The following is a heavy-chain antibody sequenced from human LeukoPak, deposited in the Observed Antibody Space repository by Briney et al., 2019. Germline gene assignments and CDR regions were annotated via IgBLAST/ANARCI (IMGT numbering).Heavy chain of an antibody. J-gene: IGHJ3*02. CDR1: GRSISSYY. CDR3: ARDRPGIAVAGDAFDI. D-gene: IGHD6-19*01. CDR2: IQNRGST. Sequence: PSETLSLTCTVCGRSISSYYWSWIRQPPGKGLEWIGYIQNRGSTNYNPSLKSRVTLSVDTSKNQSSLKLTSVTAADTAVYYCARDRPGIAVAGDAFDIWGQGTMVTVSS. V-gene: IGHV4-59*01.